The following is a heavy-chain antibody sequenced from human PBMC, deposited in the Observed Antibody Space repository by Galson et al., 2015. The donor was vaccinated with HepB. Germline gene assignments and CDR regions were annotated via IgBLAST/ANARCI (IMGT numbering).Heavy chain of an antibody. D-gene: IGHD3-9*01. J-gene: IGHJ4*02. V-gene: IGHV1-18*04. Sequence: QSGAEVKKPGASVKVSCKASGYTFTSYGISWVRQAPGQGLEWMGWISAYNGNTNYAQKLQGRVTMTTDTSTSTAYMELRSLRSDDTAVYYCARATGLRYFDWLLPTTGYFDYWGQGTLVTVSS. CDR3: ARATGLRYFDWLLPTTGYFDY. CDR1: GYTFTSYG. CDR2: ISAYNGNT.